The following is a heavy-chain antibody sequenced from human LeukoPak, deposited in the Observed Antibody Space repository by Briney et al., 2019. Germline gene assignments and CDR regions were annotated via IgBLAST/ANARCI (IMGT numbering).Heavy chain of an antibody. CDR3: ATAGGVNSGSYPPPDF. J-gene: IGHJ4*02. V-gene: IGHV1-46*01. CDR1: GYTFISYY. CDR2: IDPSGVST. Sequence: ASVKVSCKASGYTFISYYVHWVRQSPGQGLECMGIIDPSGVSTVYAQKFQGRVTMTRDTSTSTVYMELSSLRSEDTAVYYCATAGGVNSGSYPPPDFWGQGTLVTVSS. D-gene: IGHD1-26*01.